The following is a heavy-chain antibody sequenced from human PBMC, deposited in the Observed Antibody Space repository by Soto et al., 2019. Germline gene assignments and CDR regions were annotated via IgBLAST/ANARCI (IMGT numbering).Heavy chain of an antibody. D-gene: IGHD3-10*01. CDR1: GFTFSSYA. CDR3: ARSDFTYYYGSGNDY. CDR2: ISYDGSNK. V-gene: IGHV3-30-3*01. J-gene: IGHJ4*02. Sequence: LRLSCAASGFTFSSYAMHWVRQAPGKGLEWVAVISYDGSNKYYADSVKGRFTISRDNSKNTLYLQMNSLRAEDTAVYYCARSDFTYYYGSGNDYWGQGTLVTVSS.